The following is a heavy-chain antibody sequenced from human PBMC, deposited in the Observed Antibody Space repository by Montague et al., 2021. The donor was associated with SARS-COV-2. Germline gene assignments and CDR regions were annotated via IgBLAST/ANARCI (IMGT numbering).Heavy chain of an antibody. D-gene: IGHD6-13*01. J-gene: IGHJ4*02. CDR1: GGSISSSNYY. V-gene: IGHV4-39*02. CDR2: LYYSGST. CDR3: ATEGAAAGFDF. Sequence: SETLSLTCIVSGGSISSSNYYWSWIRQPPGKGLEYIGSLYYSGSTYYNPSLRSRVTISVETSKNQLSLRLNAVTAADTAVYYCATEGAAAGFDFWGQGILVTVSS.